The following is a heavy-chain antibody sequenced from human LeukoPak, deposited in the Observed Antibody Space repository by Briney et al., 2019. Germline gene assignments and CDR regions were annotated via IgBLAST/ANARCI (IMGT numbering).Heavy chain of an antibody. CDR1: GGSFSGYY. CDR3: ARGENLYYHGSGRKYYFDY. J-gene: IGHJ4*02. CDR2: INHSGST. Sequence: KPSETLSLTCAVYGGSFSGYYWSWIRQPPGKGLEWIGEINHSGSTNYNPSLKSRVTISVDTSKNQFSLKLSSVTAADTAVYYCARGENLYYHGSGRKYYFDYWGQGTLVTVSS. D-gene: IGHD3-10*01. V-gene: IGHV4-34*01.